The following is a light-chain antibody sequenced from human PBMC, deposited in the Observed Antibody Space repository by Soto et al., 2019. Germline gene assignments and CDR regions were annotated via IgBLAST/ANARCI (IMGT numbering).Light chain of an antibody. CDR2: GAS. CDR1: ESVGSN. J-gene: IGKJ5*01. V-gene: IGKV3-15*01. Sequence: EIVMTQSPATLSVSPGERATLSCRASESVGSNLAWYQQKPGQAPRLLIHGASKRATGIPARFSGSGSGTDFTLTINSLQPDDIATYYCQNYDSDPITFGQGTRLEIK. CDR3: QNYDSDPIT.